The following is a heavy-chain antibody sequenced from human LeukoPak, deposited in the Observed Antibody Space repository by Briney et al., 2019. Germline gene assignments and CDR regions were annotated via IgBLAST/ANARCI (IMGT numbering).Heavy chain of an antibody. D-gene: IGHD5-18*01. Sequence: SETLSLTCTVSGGSIRSGSYHWSWIRQPAGKGLEWIGRIYSSGGTNYNPSLKSRVTISVDTSKNQLSLKLSSVTAADTAVYYCARDRGSGYSYAYGDFDYWGQGTLVTVSS. CDR1: GGSIRSGSYH. CDR2: IYSSGGT. CDR3: ARDRGSGYSYAYGDFDY. V-gene: IGHV4-61*02. J-gene: IGHJ4*02.